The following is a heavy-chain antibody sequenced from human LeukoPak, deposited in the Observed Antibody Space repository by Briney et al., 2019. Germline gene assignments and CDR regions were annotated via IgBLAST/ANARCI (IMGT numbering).Heavy chain of an antibody. Sequence: SVTVSCKASGGTFSSYAISWLRQAPGQGLEWMGGIIPIFGTANYAQKFQGRVTITTDESTSTAYMELSSLRSEDTAVYYCARDSGDSPRFDIWGQGTMVTVSS. D-gene: IGHD1-26*01. CDR3: ARDSGDSPRFDI. J-gene: IGHJ3*02. CDR1: GGTFSSYA. CDR2: IIPIFGTA. V-gene: IGHV1-69*05.